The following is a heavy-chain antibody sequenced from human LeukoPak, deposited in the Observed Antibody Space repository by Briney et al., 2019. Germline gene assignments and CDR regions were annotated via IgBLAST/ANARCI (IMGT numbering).Heavy chain of an antibody. CDR3: ARGRRSQVGSGYYVTNDY. J-gene: IGHJ4*02. D-gene: IGHD3-3*01. Sequence: GSLRLSCAASGFTFSNAWMSWVRQPPGKGLEWIGEINHSGGTNYNPSLKSRVTISVDTSKNQFSLKLSSVTAADTAVYYCARGRRSQVGSGYYVTNDYWGQGTLVTVSS. CDR2: INHSGGT. CDR1: GFTFSNAW. V-gene: IGHV4-34*01.